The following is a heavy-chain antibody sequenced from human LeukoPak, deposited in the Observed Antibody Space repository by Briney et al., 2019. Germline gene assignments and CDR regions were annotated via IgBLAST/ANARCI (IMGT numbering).Heavy chain of an antibody. J-gene: IGHJ4*02. CDR3: AGDSSDYYDSSGALDY. V-gene: IGHV3-11*04. CDR1: GFTFSDYY. CDR2: ISSSGSTI. D-gene: IGHD3-22*01. Sequence: GGSLRLSCAASGFTFSDYYMSWIRQAPGKGLEWVSYISSSGSTIYYADSVKGRFTISRDNSKNTRYLRMNSLRAEDTAVYYCAGDSSDYYDSSGALDYWGQGTLVTVSS.